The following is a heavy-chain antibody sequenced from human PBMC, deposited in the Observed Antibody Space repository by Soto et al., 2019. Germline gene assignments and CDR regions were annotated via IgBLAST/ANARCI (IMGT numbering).Heavy chain of an antibody. CDR3: AIPHCSSTSCYVGYYDFWSGSYMDV. V-gene: IGHV1-18*01. CDR1: GYTFTSYG. J-gene: IGHJ6*03. Sequence: ASVKVSCKASGYTFTSYGISWVRQAPGQGLEWMGWISAYNGNTNYAQKLQGRVTMTTDTSTSTAYMELRSLRSDDTAVYYCAIPHCSSTSCYVGYYDFWSGSYMDVWGKGTTVTVSS. D-gene: IGHD2-2*01. CDR2: ISAYNGNT.